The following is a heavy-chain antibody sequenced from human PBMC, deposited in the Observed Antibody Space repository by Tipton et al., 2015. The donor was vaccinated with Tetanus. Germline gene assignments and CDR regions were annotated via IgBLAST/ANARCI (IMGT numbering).Heavy chain of an antibody. J-gene: IGHJ2*01. CDR2: ISPGDSDA. V-gene: IGHV5-51*01. Sequence: VQLVQSGAEVKRPGESLKISCQASGHNSRSYWISWVRQMPGKGLKWMGIISPGDSDATYSPSFQGQVTISLDKTISTAYLQWASLKPSDTAMYFCARRRSAILSGSYHWYFDIWGRGTLVTVSS. CDR1: GHNSRSYW. D-gene: IGHD3-9*01. CDR3: ARRRSAILSGSYHWYFDI.